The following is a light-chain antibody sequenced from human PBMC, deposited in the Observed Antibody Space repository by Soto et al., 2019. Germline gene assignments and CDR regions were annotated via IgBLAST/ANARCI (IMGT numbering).Light chain of an antibody. CDR1: QSIGTW. V-gene: IGKV1-5*01. Sequence: DIQRTQSPSTLSPSVADSFAVPCRASQSIGTWLAWYQQKPGTAPKLLIDGASGLETGVGSRFSGSGSGTGFALTITSLHPEDVATYYRQQYATNSPEWTFGQGTKVDIK. CDR2: GAS. J-gene: IGKJ1*01. CDR3: QQYATNSPEWT.